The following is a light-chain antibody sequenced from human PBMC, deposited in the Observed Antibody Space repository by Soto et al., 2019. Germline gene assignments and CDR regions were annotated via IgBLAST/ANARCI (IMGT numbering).Light chain of an antibody. CDR2: GAS. Sequence: PGERVTLSCMASQSVISSYLTWYQQKPGQAPRLLIYGASTRATGIPARFSGSGSGTDFTLTISRLEPGDFAVYYCQQYGDSPRSFGQGTKVDIK. J-gene: IGKJ1*01. CDR1: QSVISSY. V-gene: IGKV3-20*01. CDR3: QQYGDSPRS.